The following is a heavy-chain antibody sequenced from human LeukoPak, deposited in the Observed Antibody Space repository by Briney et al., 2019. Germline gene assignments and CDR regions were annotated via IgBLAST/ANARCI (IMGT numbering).Heavy chain of an antibody. J-gene: IGHJ3*02. CDR1: GGTFSSYA. CDR2: IIPIFGTA. V-gene: IGHV1-69*05. CDR3: ARDRLRLQIDAFDI. D-gene: IGHD5-12*01. Sequence: GASVKVSCKASGGTFSSYAISWVRQAPGPGLEWMGRIIPIFGTADYAQKFQGRVTITTDESTSTAYMELSSLRSEDTAVYYCARDRLRLQIDAFDIWGQGTMVTVSS.